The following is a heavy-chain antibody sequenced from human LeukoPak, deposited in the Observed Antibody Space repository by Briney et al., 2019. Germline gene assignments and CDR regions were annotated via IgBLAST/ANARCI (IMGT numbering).Heavy chain of an antibody. Sequence: GSLRLSLAASGFTFRFCAIHRVRQAPGRGPGGGAVISSDENTKFYADSVKGRFTVYRDNSKKTVWLQMNSLRAEDTAVYYCAKKGGSSGRYDYLDYWGQGTLVTVSS. J-gene: IGHJ4*02. D-gene: IGHD6-19*01. CDR3: AKKGGSSGRYDYLDY. CDR1: GFTFRFCA. V-gene: IGHV3-30-3*02. CDR2: ISSDENTK.